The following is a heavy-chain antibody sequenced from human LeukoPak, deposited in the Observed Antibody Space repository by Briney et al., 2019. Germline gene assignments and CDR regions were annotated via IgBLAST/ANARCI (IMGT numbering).Heavy chain of an antibody. CDR3: AREAYNLADDY. D-gene: IGHD1-1*01. V-gene: IGHV3-30*03. CDR2: ISYDGSNK. J-gene: IGHJ4*02. Sequence: GGSLRLSCAVSGFTFSSYGMHWVRQAPGKGLEWVAVISYDGSNKYYADSVKGRFTISRDNSKNTLYLYMNNLRVEDTATYYCAREAYNLADDYWGQGTLVTVS. CDR1: GFTFSSYG.